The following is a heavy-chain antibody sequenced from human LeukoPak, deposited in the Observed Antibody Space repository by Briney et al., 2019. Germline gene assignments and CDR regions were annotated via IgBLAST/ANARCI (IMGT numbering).Heavy chain of an antibody. CDR1: GGSINSGDYY. CDR2: IYHSGST. J-gene: IGHJ4*02. Sequence: SETLSLTCTVSGGSINSGDYYWSWIRQPPGKGLEWIGEIYHSGSTNYNPSLKSRVTISVDKSKNQFSLKLSSVTAADTAVYYCARGVVRGQKGDYWGQGTLVTVSS. D-gene: IGHD3-10*01. V-gene: IGHV4-39*07. CDR3: ARGVVRGQKGDY.